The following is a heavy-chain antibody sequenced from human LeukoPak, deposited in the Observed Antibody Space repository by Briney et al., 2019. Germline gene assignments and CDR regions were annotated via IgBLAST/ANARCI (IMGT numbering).Heavy chain of an antibody. Sequence: GGSLRLSCAASGFTVSSNYMTWVRQAPGKGLEWVSVIFGGGSTYYADSVKGRFTISRDNSKNTLFLQMNSLRVEDTAVYYCARRPGGYDNWGQGTLVTVSS. V-gene: IGHV3-66*01. CDR1: GFTVSSNY. J-gene: IGHJ4*02. CDR3: ARRPGGYDN. D-gene: IGHD3-16*01. CDR2: IFGGGST.